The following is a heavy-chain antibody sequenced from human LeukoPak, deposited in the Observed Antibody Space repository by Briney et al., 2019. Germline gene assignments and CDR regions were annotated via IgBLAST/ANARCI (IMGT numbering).Heavy chain of an antibody. Sequence: ASVKVSCKASGYTFTGYYMHWVRQAPGQGLEWMGWINPNSGGTNYAQKFQGRVNMTRDTSISTAYMELSRLRSDDTAVYYCAKTRRLASPGSFYDYWGQGTLVTVSS. V-gene: IGHV1-2*02. CDR2: INPNSGGT. CDR1: GYTFTGYY. CDR3: AKTRRLASPGSFYDY. D-gene: IGHD2/OR15-2a*01. J-gene: IGHJ4*02.